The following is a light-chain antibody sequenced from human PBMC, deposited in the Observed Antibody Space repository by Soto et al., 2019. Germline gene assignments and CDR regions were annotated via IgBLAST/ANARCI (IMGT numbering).Light chain of an antibody. CDR3: CSYTTSNTRQIV. CDR1: SSDVGGYNY. Sequence: QSVLTQPASVSGSPGQSITISCTGTSSDVGGYNYVSWYQQHPGKAPKFMIYDFSNRPSGVSNRFSGSKSGNTASLTISGLQAEDEADYYCCSYTTSNTRQIVFGTGTKLTVL. CDR2: DFS. J-gene: IGLJ1*01. V-gene: IGLV2-14*01.